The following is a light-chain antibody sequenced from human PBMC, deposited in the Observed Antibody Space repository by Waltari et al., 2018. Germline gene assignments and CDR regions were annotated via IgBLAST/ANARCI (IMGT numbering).Light chain of an antibody. J-gene: IGKJ4*01. CDR2: DAS. V-gene: IGKV1-33*01. Sequence: DIQMTQSPSSLSASIGDRVTITCQSSEDINNYLNWYQQKPGKAPKLLIYDASNLQVGVPARFSGGGSGTEFTFTISSLQPGDIATYYCQQHDNLPLTFGGGTKVEIK. CDR3: QQHDNLPLT. CDR1: EDINNY.